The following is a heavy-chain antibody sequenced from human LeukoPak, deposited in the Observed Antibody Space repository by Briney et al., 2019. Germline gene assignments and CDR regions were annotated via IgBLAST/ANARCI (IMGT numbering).Heavy chain of an antibody. CDR1: DVSISSGIYY. Sequence: SETLSLTCSVSDVSISSGIYYWGWIRQSPGRGLEWIGSISYSGTTFYPPSLKSRGTISVGTSKNQFSLKLNSLTATDTAIYYCARHSSSWYYFDYWAQGILVTVSS. J-gene: IGHJ4*02. D-gene: IGHD6-13*01. CDR2: ISYSGTT. V-gene: IGHV4-39*01. CDR3: ARHSSSWYYFDY.